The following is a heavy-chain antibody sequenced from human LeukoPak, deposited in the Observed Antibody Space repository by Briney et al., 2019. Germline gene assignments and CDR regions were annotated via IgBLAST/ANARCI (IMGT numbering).Heavy chain of an antibody. J-gene: IGHJ4*02. CDR3: ATHYYDSSGYYYPWDY. CDR2: IIPIFGIA. D-gene: IGHD3-22*01. V-gene: IGHV1-69*04. Sequence: GASVKVSCKASGGTFSSYAINWVRQAPGQGLEWMGRIIPIFGIANYAQKFQGRVTITADKSTSTAYMELSSLRSEDTAVYYCATHYYDSSGYYYPWDYWGQGTLVTVSS. CDR1: GGTFSSYA.